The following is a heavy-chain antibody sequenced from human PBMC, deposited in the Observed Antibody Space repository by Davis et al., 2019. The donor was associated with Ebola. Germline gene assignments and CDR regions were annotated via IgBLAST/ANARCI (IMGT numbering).Heavy chain of an antibody. Sequence: SETLSLTCAVYGGSFSGSYWSWIRQPPGKGLEWIGEINHSGSTNYNPSLKSRVTISVDTSKNQFSLKLSSVTAADTAVYYCARGLGYSGYPFDYWGQGTLVTVSS. CDR1: GGSFSGSY. V-gene: IGHV4-34*01. CDR2: INHSGST. D-gene: IGHD5-12*01. CDR3: ARGLGYSGYPFDY. J-gene: IGHJ4*02.